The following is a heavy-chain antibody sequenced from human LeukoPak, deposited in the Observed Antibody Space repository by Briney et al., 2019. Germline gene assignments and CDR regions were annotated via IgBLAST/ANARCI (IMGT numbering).Heavy chain of an antibody. V-gene: IGHV3-53*01. D-gene: IGHD4-17*01. J-gene: IGHJ6*03. CDR3: AKNGGHPTENYYMDA. CDR2: ICSGGTT. CDR1: GFTVSSNF. Sequence: PGGSLRVSCVASGFTVSSNFMSWVRQAPGKGREWVALICSGGTTYYADSVKGRFTISRHNSKNTLYLQMNSLRAEDTAVYYCAKNGGHPTENYYMDAWGKGTTVTVSS.